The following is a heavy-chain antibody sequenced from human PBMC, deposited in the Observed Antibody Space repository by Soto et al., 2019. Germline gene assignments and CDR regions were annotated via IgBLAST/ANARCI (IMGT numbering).Heavy chain of an antibody. CDR3: ARDVITFGGVIASNDWYFDL. V-gene: IGHV1-69*08. D-gene: IGHD3-16*02. CDR1: GGTFSSYT. J-gene: IGHJ2*01. Sequence: QVQLVQSGAEVKKPGSSVKVSCKASGGTFSSYTISWVRQAPGQGLEWMGRIIPILGIANYAQKFQGRVTITADKSTSTAYMELSSLRSEATAVYYCARDVITFGGVIASNDWYFDLWGRGTLVTVSS. CDR2: IIPILGIA.